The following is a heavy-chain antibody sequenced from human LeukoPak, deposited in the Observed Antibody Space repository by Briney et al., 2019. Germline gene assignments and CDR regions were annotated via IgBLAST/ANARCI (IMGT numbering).Heavy chain of an antibody. CDR3: AKDSMVRGVIGGY. J-gene: IGHJ4*02. D-gene: IGHD3-10*01. Sequence: GGSLRLSCAASGFTFSSYGMSWVRQAPGKGLEWVSAISGSGGSTYYADSVKGRFTISRDNSKNTLYLQMNSLRAEDTAVYYCAKDSMVRGVIGGYWGQGTLVTVSS. V-gene: IGHV3-23*01. CDR1: GFTFSSYG. CDR2: ISGSGGST.